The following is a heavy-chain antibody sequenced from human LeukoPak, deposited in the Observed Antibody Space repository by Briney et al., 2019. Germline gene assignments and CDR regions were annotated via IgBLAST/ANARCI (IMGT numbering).Heavy chain of an antibody. J-gene: IGHJ4*02. D-gene: IGHD5-12*01. Sequence: ASVKVSCKASGYTFTGYYIHWVRQAPGQGLEWMGWINPNSGDTNYAQKFQGRVTMTRDTSIRTAYMELSGLRSDDTAVYYCAMNPYEYYFDHWGQGTLVTVSS. CDR1: GYTFTGYY. V-gene: IGHV1-2*02. CDR3: AMNPYEYYFDH. CDR2: INPNSGDT.